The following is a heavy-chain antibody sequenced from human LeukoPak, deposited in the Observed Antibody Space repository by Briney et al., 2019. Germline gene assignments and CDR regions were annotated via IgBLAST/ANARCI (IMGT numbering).Heavy chain of an antibody. CDR2: IYPGDSDT. D-gene: IGHD3-9*01. CDR3: ARHASSYYDILTGYADPRYYYYMDV. V-gene: IGHV5-51*01. J-gene: IGHJ6*03. Sequence: GESLKISCKGSGYSFTSYWIGWVRQMPGKGLEWMGIIYPGDSDTRYSPSFQGQVTISADKSISTAYLQWSSLKASDTAMYYCARHASSYYDILTGYADPRYYYYMDVWGKGTTVTISS. CDR1: GYSFTSYW.